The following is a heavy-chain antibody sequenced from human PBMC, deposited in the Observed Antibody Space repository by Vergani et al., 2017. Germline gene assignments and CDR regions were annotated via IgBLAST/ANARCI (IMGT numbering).Heavy chain of an antibody. D-gene: IGHD3-16*01. Sequence: EVQLVDSGGGLVQPGGSLRLSCAASGFSLSSNHMSWVRQAPGKGLEWVAVIYSRGSPYVADSVKGRFTISKDISKNTVVLQMNSLGVEDTAVYFCAREGDPAGGWYFDLWGRGTLVTVSS. J-gene: IGHJ2*01. CDR2: IYSRGSP. CDR3: AREGDPAGGWYFDL. CDR1: GFSLSSNH. V-gene: IGHV3-66*02.